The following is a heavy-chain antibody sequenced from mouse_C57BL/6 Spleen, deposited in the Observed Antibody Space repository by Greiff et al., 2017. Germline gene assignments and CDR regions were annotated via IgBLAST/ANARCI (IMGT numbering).Heavy chain of an antibody. Sequence: QVQLQQSGAELVRPGTSVKVSCKASGYAFTNYLIEWVKQRPGQGLEWIGVINPGSGGTNYNEKFKGKATLTADKSSSTAYVQLSSLTSEDSAVYFCAGSKAWFAYWGQGTLVTVSA. CDR2: INPGSGGT. V-gene: IGHV1-54*01. D-gene: IGHD1-3*01. CDR3: AGSKAWFAY. J-gene: IGHJ3*01. CDR1: GYAFTNYL.